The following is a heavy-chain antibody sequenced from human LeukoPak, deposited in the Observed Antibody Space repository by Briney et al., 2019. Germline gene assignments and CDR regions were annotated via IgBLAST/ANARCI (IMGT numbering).Heavy chain of an antibody. CDR3: ARLMPGLSMDV. V-gene: IGHV1-2*02. CDR2: INLNSGGT. J-gene: IGHJ6*03. CDR1: GYTFTGYY. Sequence: ASVKVSCKASGYTFTGYYIHWVRQAPGQGLEWMGWINLNSGGTNYAQKFQDRVTMTRDTSITTAYMELSRLRFDDTAVYYCARLMPGLSMDVWGKGTPVTVSS. D-gene: IGHD2-8*01.